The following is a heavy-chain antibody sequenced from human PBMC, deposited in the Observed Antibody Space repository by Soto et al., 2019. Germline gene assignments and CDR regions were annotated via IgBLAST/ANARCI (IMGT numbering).Heavy chain of an antibody. J-gene: IGHJ4*02. D-gene: IGHD3-22*01. V-gene: IGHV3-21*01. Sequence: GGSLRLSCAASGFTFSSYSMNWVRQAPGKGLEWVSSISSGSGYIYYADSVKGRFTISRDNAKNSLYLQMNSLRAEDTAVYYCARDRDDSSGYYHYWGQETLVTVSS. CDR2: ISSGSGYI. CDR1: GFTFSSYS. CDR3: ARDRDDSSGYYHY.